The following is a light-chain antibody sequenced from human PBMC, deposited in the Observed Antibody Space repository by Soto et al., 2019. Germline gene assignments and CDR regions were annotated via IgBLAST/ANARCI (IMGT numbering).Light chain of an antibody. J-gene: IGLJ1*01. CDR3: SSYRTGGPFV. V-gene: IGLV2-14*01. CDR2: EVN. CDR1: SSDIGRYNY. Sequence: QSALTQPASVSGSPGQSITISCTGTSSDIGRYNYVSWFQQHPGKVPKLVIFEVNYRPSGVSDRFSGSKSGNTASLTITGLQAEDEADYYCSSYRTGGPFVFGTGTKVTVL.